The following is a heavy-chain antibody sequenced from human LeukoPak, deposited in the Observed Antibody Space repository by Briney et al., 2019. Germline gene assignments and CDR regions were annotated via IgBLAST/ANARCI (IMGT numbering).Heavy chain of an antibody. CDR3: AREVSSSSWALPYYYYYGMDV. J-gene: IGHJ6*02. CDR1: GFTFSSFS. V-gene: IGHV3-30*03. CDR2: ISHDGSDK. Sequence: GGSLRLSCAASGFTFSSFSLHWVRQAPGKGLEWMALISHDGSDKYADSVKGRFTVSRVNSKNTLYLQMNSLRTEDTPVYYCAREVSSSSWALPYYYYYGMDVWGQGTTVTVSS. D-gene: IGHD6-13*01.